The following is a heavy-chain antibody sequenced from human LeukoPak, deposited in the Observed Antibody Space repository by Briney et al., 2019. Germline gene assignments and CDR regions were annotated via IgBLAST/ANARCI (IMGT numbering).Heavy chain of an antibody. CDR3: AKDHPSDGWPTFEF. D-gene: IGHD2-15*01. CDR2: ITNNAGKT. J-gene: IGHJ4*02. Sequence: GGSLRLSCAASGFSVSSRAMSWVRQAPGKGLEWLSSITNNAGKTYYAASVKGRFTISRDEYQNTVFLAMSSQRVEDTAVYYCAKDHPSDGWPTFEFWGQGNRVTVSS. CDR1: GFSVSSRA. V-gene: IGHV3-23*01.